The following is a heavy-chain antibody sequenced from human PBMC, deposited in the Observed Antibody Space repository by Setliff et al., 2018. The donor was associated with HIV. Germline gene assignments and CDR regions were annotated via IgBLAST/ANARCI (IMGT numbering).Heavy chain of an antibody. Sequence: ASVKVSCKVSGYSLTELSIHWVRQAPGEGLEWMGGFDPEDDETVYAEKFQGRVTMTEDTSTDTAYMALSSLRSEDTAMYYCATHLAGVYYYYMDVWGKGTTVTVSS. V-gene: IGHV1-24*01. CDR2: FDPEDDET. J-gene: IGHJ6*03. CDR3: ATHLAGVYYYYMDV. CDR1: GYSLTELS. D-gene: IGHD7-27*01.